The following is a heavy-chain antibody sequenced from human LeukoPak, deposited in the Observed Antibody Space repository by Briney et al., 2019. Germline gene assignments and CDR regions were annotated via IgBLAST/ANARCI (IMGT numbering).Heavy chain of an antibody. D-gene: IGHD2-2*01. CDR2: INHSGST. J-gene: IGHJ3*02. CDR3: AREPAANPRRAAFDI. V-gene: IGHV4-34*01. CDR1: GGSFSGYY. Sequence: RPSETLSLTCAVYGGSFSGYYWSWIRQPPGKGLEWIGEINHSGSTNYNPSLKSRVTISVDTSKNQFSLKLSSVTAADTAVYYCAREPAANPRRAAFDIWGQGTMVTVSS.